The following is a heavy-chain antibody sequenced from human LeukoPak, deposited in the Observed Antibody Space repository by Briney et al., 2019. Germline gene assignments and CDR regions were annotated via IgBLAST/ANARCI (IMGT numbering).Heavy chain of an antibody. V-gene: IGHV3-43*02. CDR2: VSGDGGST. J-gene: IGHJ4*02. Sequence: GGSLRLSCAASGFTFNDYAMHWVRQAPGKGLEWVALVSGDGGSTYYADSVKGRFTISRDSSKNSLYLQMNSLGTEDTALYYCAKTALTMIGPPDYWGQRTLVTVSS. CDR1: GFTFNDYA. D-gene: IGHD3-22*01. CDR3: AKTALTMIGPPDY.